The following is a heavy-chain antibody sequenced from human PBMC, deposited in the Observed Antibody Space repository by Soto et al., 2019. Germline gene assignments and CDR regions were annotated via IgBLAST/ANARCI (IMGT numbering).Heavy chain of an antibody. Sequence: QVQLVESGGGVVQPGRSLRLSCAASGFTFSSYGMHWVRQAPGKGLEGVAVISYDVSNKYYADSVKVRFTISRDNSKNTLYLQMNSLRAEDTAVYYCAKIGYCSGGSCSHRDDAFDIWGQGTMVTVSS. D-gene: IGHD2-15*01. CDR1: GFTFSSYG. CDR2: ISYDVSNK. J-gene: IGHJ3*02. CDR3: AKIGYCSGGSCSHRDDAFDI. V-gene: IGHV3-30*18.